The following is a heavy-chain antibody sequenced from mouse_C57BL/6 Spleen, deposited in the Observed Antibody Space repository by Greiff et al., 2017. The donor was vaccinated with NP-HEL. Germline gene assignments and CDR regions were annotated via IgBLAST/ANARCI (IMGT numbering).Heavy chain of an antibody. D-gene: IGHD1-1*01. CDR3: ARDYYGSSQENYFDY. V-gene: IGHV3-8*01. CDR1: GYSITSDY. CDR2: ISYSGST. J-gene: IGHJ2*01. Sequence: EVQGVESGPGLAKPSQTLSLTCSVTGYSITSDYWNWIRKFPGNKLEYMGYISYSGSTYYNPSLKSRISITRDTSKNQYYLQLNSVTTEDTATYYCARDYYGSSQENYFDYWGQGTTLTVSS.